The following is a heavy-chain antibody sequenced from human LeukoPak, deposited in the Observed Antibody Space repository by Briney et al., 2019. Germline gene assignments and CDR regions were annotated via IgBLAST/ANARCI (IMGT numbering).Heavy chain of an antibody. Sequence: SETLSLTCAVYGGSFSGYYWSWIRQPPGKGLEWIGEITHSGSTNYNPSLKSRVTISVDTSKNQFSLKLSSVTAADTPVYYCARTRLDYYGSGTYPNWYFDLWGRGTLVTVSS. D-gene: IGHD3-10*01. CDR2: ITHSGST. V-gene: IGHV4-34*01. J-gene: IGHJ2*01. CDR1: GGSFSGYY. CDR3: ARTRLDYYGSGTYPNWYFDL.